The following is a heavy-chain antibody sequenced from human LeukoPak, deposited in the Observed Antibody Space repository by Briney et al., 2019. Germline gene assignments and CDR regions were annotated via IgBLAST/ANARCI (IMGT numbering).Heavy chain of an antibody. D-gene: IGHD2-2*01. CDR1: GFTFSSYA. CDR2: ISGSGGST. V-gene: IGHV3-23*01. Sequence: QPGGSLRLSCAASGFTFSSYAMSWVRQAPGKGLERVSAISGSGGSTYYADSVKGRFTISRDNSKNTVYLQMNSLRAEDTAVYYCAKDPCSTSCYPLGWFDPWGPRTLVTVSS. CDR3: AKDPCSTSCYPLGWFDP. J-gene: IGHJ5*02.